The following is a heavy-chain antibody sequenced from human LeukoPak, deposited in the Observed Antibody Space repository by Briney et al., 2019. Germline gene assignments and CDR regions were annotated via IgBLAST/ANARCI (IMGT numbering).Heavy chain of an antibody. CDR1: GGSFSGYY. CDR3: ARVGGYCSGGSCYSYWFDP. J-gene: IGHJ5*02. V-gene: IGHV4-31*11. CDR2: IYYSGST. Sequence: SETLSLTCAVYGGSFSGYYWSWIRQHPGKGLEWIGYIYYSGSTYYNPSLKSRVTISVDTSKNQFSLKLSSVTAADTAVYYCARVGGYCSGGSCYSYWFDPWGQGTLVTVSS. D-gene: IGHD2-15*01.